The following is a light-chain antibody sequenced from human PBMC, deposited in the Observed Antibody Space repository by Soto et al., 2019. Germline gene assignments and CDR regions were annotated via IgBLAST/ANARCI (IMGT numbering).Light chain of an antibody. J-gene: IGLJ3*02. CDR1: SSDVGVYKY. V-gene: IGLV2-14*01. Sequence: QSVLTQPASVSGSPGQSITISCTGSSSDVGVYKYVSWYQQHPGKAPRLMIYEVSNRPSGVSNRLSGSKSGNTASLTISGLQAEDEADYYCSSYASSSSLVFGVGTKLTVL. CDR3: SSYASSSSLV. CDR2: EVS.